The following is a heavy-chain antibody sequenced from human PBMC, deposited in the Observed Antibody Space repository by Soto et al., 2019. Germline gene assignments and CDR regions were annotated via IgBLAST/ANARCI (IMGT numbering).Heavy chain of an antibody. J-gene: IGHJ3*02. D-gene: IGHD6-19*01. Sequence: QVQLVQSGAEVKKPGSSVKVSCKASGGTFSSYTISWVRQAPGQGLEWMGRIIPILGIANYAQKFQGRVTXXAXXSTSPAYMELSSLRSEDTAVYYCASLAVADFAFDIWGQGTMVTVSS. V-gene: IGHV1-69*02. CDR3: ASLAVADFAFDI. CDR2: IIPILGIA. CDR1: GGTFSSYT.